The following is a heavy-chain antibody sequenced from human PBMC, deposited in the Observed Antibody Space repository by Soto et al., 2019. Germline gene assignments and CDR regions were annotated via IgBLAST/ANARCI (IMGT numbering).Heavy chain of an antibody. V-gene: IGHV1-18*01. CDR2: ISAYNGNT. D-gene: IGHD6-19*01. CDR3: ARATFDPSGSSDY. Sequence: ASVKVSCKASGYTFTSYGISWVRQAPGQGLEWMGWISAYNGNTNYAEKVQGRVTMTTDTSTNIAYMELRSLRSGDTAVYYCARATFDPSGSSDYWGQGTLVTISS. J-gene: IGHJ4*02. CDR1: GYTFTSYG.